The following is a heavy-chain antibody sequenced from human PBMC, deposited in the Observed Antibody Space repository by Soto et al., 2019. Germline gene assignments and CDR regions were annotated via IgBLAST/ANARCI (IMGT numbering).Heavy chain of an antibody. CDR2: INQDGGVT. CDR3: ARYFRGSGRYFFDY. V-gene: IGHV3-7*03. CDR1: GFTFISSF. Sequence: WGSLRLSCVASGFTFISSFMGWVRQAPGKGLEWVANINQDGGVTYYVDSVEGRFTISRDNAKDSLYLQMNSLRGEDTAVYYCARYFRGSGRYFFDYWGKGNLVTVSS. D-gene: IGHD6-19*01. J-gene: IGHJ4*02.